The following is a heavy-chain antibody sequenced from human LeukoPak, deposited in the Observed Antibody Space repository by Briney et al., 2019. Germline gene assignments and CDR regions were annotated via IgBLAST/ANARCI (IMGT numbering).Heavy chain of an antibody. J-gene: IGHJ4*02. Sequence: SAYNGNTNYAQKLQGRVTMTTDTSTSTAYMELRSLRSDDPAVYYCARQTTTYYYDSSGYEDYWGQGTLVTVSS. CDR3: ARQTTTYYYDSSGYEDY. CDR2: SAYNGNT. D-gene: IGHD3-22*01. V-gene: IGHV1-18*01.